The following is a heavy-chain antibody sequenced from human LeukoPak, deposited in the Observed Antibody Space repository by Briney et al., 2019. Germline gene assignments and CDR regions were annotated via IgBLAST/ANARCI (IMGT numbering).Heavy chain of an antibody. CDR2: FTSMSRTI. CDR1: GFTFSRYS. D-gene: IGHD6-6*01. J-gene: IGHJ3*02. Sequence: GGSLRLSCAASGFTFSRYSMTWVRQAPGKGLEWVSSFTSMSRTIYYADSVKGRFTISRDNAKNSLYLQVNSLRAEDTAVYYCAKDRKYGSSSGAFDIWGQGTMVTVSS. CDR3: AKDRKYGSSSGAFDI. V-gene: IGHV3-21*01.